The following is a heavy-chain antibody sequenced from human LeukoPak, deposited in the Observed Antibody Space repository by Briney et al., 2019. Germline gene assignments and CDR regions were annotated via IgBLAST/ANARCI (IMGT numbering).Heavy chain of an antibody. CDR1: GGAIIGYW. J-gene: IGHJ5*02. Sequence: PSETLSLTSTVSGGAIIGYWWSWIRQPPGKGLEWIGNIRYNGNTYSNPSLKSRVTTSLDTSKNQFSMKLSSVTAADTAMYYCARYAALSGPNWLDPWGRGTLVTVSS. D-gene: IGHD6-19*01. V-gene: IGHV4-59*01. CDR3: ARYAALSGPNWLDP. CDR2: IRYNGNT.